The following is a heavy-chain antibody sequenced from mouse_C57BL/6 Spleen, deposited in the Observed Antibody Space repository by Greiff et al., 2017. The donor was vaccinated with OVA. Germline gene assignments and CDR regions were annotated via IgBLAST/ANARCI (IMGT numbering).Heavy chain of an antibody. CDR3: AMDDYDERTLDY. CDR2: ISYDGSN. Sequence: VQLQQSGPGLVKPSQSLSLTCSVTGYSITSGYYWNWIRQFPGTKLEWMGYISYDGSNNYNPSLKNRISITRDTSKNQFFLKLNSVTTEDTATYYCAMDDYDERTLDYWGQGTTLTVSS. CDR1: GYSITSGYY. V-gene: IGHV3-6*01. D-gene: IGHD2-4*01. J-gene: IGHJ2*01.